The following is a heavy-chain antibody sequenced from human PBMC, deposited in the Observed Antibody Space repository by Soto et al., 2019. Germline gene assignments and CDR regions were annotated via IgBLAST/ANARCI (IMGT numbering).Heavy chain of an antibody. Sequence: LRLSCEASGFSFSTYSMHWVRQAPGKGLEWVSSIGRRSDIYYADSVKGRFTISRGNAKNSVSLQMNSLRDEDTAVYYCAREETAWPLAYGLDVWGQGTTVTVS. J-gene: IGHJ6*02. D-gene: IGHD2-21*02. CDR3: AREETAWPLAYGLDV. CDR1: GFSFSTYS. V-gene: IGHV3-21*01. CDR2: IGRRSDI.